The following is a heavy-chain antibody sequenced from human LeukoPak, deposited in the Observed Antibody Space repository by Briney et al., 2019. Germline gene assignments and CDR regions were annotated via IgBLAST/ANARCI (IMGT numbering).Heavy chain of an antibody. V-gene: IGHV3-72*01. CDR2: SRNKTNSYTT. J-gene: IGHJ4*02. CDR1: GFTFSDHY. Sequence: PGGSLRLSCAASGFTFSDHYMDWVRQAPGKGLEWVGRSRNKTNSYTTEYAASVKGRFTISRDDSKNSLYLEMNSLKTEDTAVYYCPRSMLGEFDSWGQGTLVTVSS. CDR3: PRSMLGEFDS. D-gene: IGHD3-10*02.